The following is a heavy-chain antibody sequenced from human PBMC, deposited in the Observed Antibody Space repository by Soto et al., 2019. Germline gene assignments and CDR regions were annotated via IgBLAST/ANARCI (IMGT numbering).Heavy chain of an antibody. Sequence: GASVKVSCKASGYTFTSYAMHWVRQAPGQRLEWMGWINAGNGNTKYSQKFQGRVTITRDTSASTAYMELSSLRSEDTAVYYCARHSGQWLVYFDYWGQGTLVTVSS. V-gene: IGHV1-3*01. J-gene: IGHJ4*02. CDR3: ARHSGQWLVYFDY. CDR1: GYTFTSYA. D-gene: IGHD6-19*01. CDR2: INAGNGNT.